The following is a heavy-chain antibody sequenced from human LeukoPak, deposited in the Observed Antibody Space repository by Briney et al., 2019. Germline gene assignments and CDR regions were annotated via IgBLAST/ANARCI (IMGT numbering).Heavy chain of an antibody. CDR3: ARVTGRRDYSYHMDV. CDR2: ISYDGSNK. V-gene: IGHV3-30*04. CDR1: GFIFSSYA. D-gene: IGHD1-14*01. J-gene: IGHJ6*03. Sequence: GGSLRLSCAASGFIFSSYAMHWVRQSPGKGLEWVAFISYDGSNKYSADSVKGRFTISRDKSKNTLYLQMNSLRVEDTAVYYCARVTGRRDYSYHMDVWGKGTTVTVSS.